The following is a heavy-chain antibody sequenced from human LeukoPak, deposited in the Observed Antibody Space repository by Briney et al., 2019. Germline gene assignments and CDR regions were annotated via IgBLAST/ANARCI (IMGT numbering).Heavy chain of an antibody. CDR3: CKGFLRGGFDY. CDR1: RDSVSSNSAA. CDR2: TYYRSKWYN. Sequence: SQTLSLTCAISRDSVSSNSAAWNRIRQSPSRGLEWLGRTYYRSKWYNEYAVSVKSRITINPDTSKNQFSLQLNSVTPEDTAVYFCCKGFLRGGFDYWGQGILVIVSS. J-gene: IGHJ4*02. V-gene: IGHV6-1*01. D-gene: IGHD3-3*01.